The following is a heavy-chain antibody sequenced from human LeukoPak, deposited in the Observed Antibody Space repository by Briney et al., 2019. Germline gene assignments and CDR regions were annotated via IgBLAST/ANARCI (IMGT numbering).Heavy chain of an antibody. D-gene: IGHD6-13*01. Sequence: ASVKVSCNASGYTFTSYYMHWVRQAPGQGLEWMGIINPSGGSTSYAQKFQGRVTMTRDMSTSTVYMELSSLRSEDTAVYYCARVAAAGTGIYYFDYWGQGTLVTVSS. CDR1: GYTFTSYY. J-gene: IGHJ4*02. CDR3: ARVAAAGTGIYYFDY. V-gene: IGHV1-46*01. CDR2: INPSGGST.